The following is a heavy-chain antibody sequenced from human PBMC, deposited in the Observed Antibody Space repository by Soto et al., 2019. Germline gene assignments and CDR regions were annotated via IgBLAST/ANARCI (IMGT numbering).Heavy chain of an antibody. CDR3: AKDEVMGRYFDWLLY. CDR1: GFTFSSFG. J-gene: IGHJ4*02. V-gene: IGHV3-30*18. D-gene: IGHD3-9*01. CDR2: ISYDGSNK. Sequence: GGSLRLSCAASGFTFSSFGMHWVRQAPGKGLEWVAVISYDGSNKYYADSVKGRFTISRDNSKNTLYLQMNSLRAEDTAVYYCAKDEVMGRYFDWLLYWGQGTLVTVSS.